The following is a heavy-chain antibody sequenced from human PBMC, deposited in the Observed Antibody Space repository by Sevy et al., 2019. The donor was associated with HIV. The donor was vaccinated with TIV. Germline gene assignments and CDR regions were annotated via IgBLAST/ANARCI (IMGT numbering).Heavy chain of an antibody. CDR1: GGSFSGYY. J-gene: IGHJ5*02. D-gene: IGHD2-2*01. V-gene: IGHV4-34*01. Sequence: SETLSLTCAVYGGSFSGYYWNWIRQPPGKGLEWIGEINHSGSTHYNPSLKSRITISVDTSKNQFSLRLNSVTAADTAVYYCARAPPVVVVPGAPSWFDPWGQGTLLTVSS. CDR3: ARAPPVVVVPGAPSWFDP. CDR2: INHSGST.